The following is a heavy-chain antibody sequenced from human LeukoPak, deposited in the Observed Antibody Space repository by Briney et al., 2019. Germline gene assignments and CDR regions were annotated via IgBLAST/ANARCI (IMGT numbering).Heavy chain of an antibody. CDR3: AREGVVAAPYYYYYMDV. Sequence: SETLSPTCTVSGGSISSYYWSWIRQPAGKGLEWIGRIYTSGSTNYNPSLKSRVTMSVDTSKNQFSLKLSSVTAADTAVYYCAREGVVAAPYYYYYMDVWGKGTTVTISS. J-gene: IGHJ6*03. D-gene: IGHD2-15*01. CDR1: GGSISSYY. V-gene: IGHV4-4*07. CDR2: IYTSGST.